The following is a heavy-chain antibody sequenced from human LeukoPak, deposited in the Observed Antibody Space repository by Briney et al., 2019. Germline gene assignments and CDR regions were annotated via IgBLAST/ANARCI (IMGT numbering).Heavy chain of an antibody. CDR1: GFTFRKYW. CDR3: ATKQWLAPPPDS. J-gene: IGHJ4*02. Sequence: PGGSLSLSCAASGFTFRKYWMLWVRHAPGKGLESVSRINTDGTVTTYADSVKGRFTVSRDNADNTLFLQMNSVRDEDTAVYYCATKQWLAPPPDSWGQGTPGTVSS. V-gene: IGHV3-74*01. D-gene: IGHD6-19*01. CDR2: INTDGTVT.